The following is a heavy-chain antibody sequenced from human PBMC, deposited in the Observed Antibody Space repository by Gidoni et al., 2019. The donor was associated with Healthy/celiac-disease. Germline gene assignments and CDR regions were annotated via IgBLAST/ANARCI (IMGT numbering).Heavy chain of an antibody. Sequence: EVQLVESGGGLVKPGGSLGLSCAASGFISSKAWMSWARWAPGSWTGWVRRSPGKGLEWVGRSKSKTDGGTTDNAAPVKGRFTISRDDSKNTLYLQMNSLKTEDTAVYYCTTDGCSSASCYSAYWGQGTLVTVSS. D-gene: IGHD2-2*01. CDR1: GFISSKAW. J-gene: IGHJ4*02. CDR3: TTDGCSSASCYSAY. CDR2: SKSKTDGGTT. V-gene: IGHV3-15*01.